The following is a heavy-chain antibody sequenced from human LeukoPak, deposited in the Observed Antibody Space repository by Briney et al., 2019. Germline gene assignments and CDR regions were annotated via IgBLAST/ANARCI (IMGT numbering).Heavy chain of an antibody. V-gene: IGHV7-4-1*02. CDR3: AGVVTVGVPNDAFDI. CDR2: INTNTGNP. J-gene: IGHJ3*02. Sequence: GASVTVSCKASGYSFTTYDINWVRQAPGQGLEWMGWINTNTGNPTYAQGFTGRFVFSLDTSVSTAYLQISSLKAEDTAVYYCAGVVTVGVPNDAFDIWGQGTMVTVSS. CDR1: GYSFTTYD. D-gene: IGHD2-15*01.